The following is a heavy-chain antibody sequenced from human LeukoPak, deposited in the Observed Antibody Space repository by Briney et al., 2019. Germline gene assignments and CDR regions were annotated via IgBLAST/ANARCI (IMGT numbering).Heavy chain of an antibody. D-gene: IGHD6-25*01. V-gene: IGHV3-7*01. CDR3: AISATARGGFDF. Sequence: PGGCLRVSCAASGFTFSSYWLSWVRQAPGKGLEWVANIKQDGSEKYYVDSVKGRFTISRDNAKNSLFLQMNSLRAEDTAVYFCAISATARGGFDFWGQGTLVTVSS. J-gene: IGHJ4*02. CDR1: GFTFSSYW. CDR2: IKQDGSEK.